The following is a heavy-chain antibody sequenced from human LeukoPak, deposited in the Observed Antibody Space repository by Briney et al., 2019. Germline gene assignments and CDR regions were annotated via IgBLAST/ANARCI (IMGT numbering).Heavy chain of an antibody. CDR2: ISWNSGSI. CDR3: AKGWGYYYFLDY. V-gene: IGHV3-9*01. Sequence: PGGSLRLSCAASGFTFDDYAMHWVRQAPGKGLEWVSGISWNSGSIGYADSVKGRFTISRDNAKNSLYLQMNSLRAEDTALYYCAKGWGYYYFLDYWGQGTLVTVSS. D-gene: IGHD3-22*01. J-gene: IGHJ4*02. CDR1: GFTFDDYA.